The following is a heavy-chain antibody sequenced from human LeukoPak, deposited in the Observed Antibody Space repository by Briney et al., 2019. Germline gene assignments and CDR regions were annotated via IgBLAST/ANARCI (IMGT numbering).Heavy chain of an antibody. CDR3: AKGPGEYYDFWSASRRFDP. V-gene: IGHV3-30-3*01. D-gene: IGHD3-3*01. J-gene: IGHJ5*02. CDR1: GFTFSSYT. CDR2: ISYEGSNE. Sequence: PGRSLRLSCAASGFTFSSYTMHWVRQAPGKGLEWVAVISYEGSNENYADSVKGRFTISRDNSKNTLYPQMNSLRAEDTAVYYCAKGPGEYYDFWSASRRFDPWGQGTLVTVSS.